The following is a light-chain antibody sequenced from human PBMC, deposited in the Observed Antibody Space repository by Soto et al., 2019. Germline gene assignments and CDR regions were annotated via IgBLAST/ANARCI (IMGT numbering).Light chain of an antibody. Sequence: SYELTQPPSVSVAPGKTASISCGGKDIGSKGVHWYQQKPGQAPVLVIYSDTDLPPVITERFSGSNSANLATLTISRVEAGDEADNYCQVWDSGSAHVVFGGGTKLTVL. V-gene: IGLV3-21*01. CDR3: QVWDSGSAHVV. CDR1: DIGSKG. J-gene: IGLJ2*01. CDR2: SDT.